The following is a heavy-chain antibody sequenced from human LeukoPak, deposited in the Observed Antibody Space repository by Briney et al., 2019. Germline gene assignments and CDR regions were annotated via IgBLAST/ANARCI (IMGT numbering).Heavy chain of an antibody. D-gene: IGHD3-10*01. CDR1: GSTFSNYG. J-gene: IGHJ5*02. CDR3: AKDSRARQFGEFLSRAPQYNWFDP. CDR2: IRYDGSNK. Sequence: GGSLRLSCAVSGSTFSNYGMHWVRQAPGKGLEWVAFIRYDGSNKFYPDSVKGRFTISRDNSKNTLYLQMNSLRAEDTAVYYCAKDSRARQFGEFLSRAPQYNWFDPWGQGTLVTVSS. V-gene: IGHV3-30*02.